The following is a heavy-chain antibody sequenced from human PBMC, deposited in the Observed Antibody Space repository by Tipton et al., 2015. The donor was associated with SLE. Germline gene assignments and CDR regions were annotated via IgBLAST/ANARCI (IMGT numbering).Heavy chain of an antibody. Sequence: TLSLTCSVSGGSISSGGYSWSWIRQPPGKGLEWIGSIDHRGTTYYNYDPSLISRVTISADTSKNHFFLKLSSVTAADTAVYYCARDRVLFDFWGQGTLVTVSS. D-gene: IGHD4/OR15-4a*01. V-gene: IGHV4-39*07. CDR3: ARDRVLFDF. CDR1: GGSISSGGYS. J-gene: IGHJ4*02. CDR2: IDHRGTT.